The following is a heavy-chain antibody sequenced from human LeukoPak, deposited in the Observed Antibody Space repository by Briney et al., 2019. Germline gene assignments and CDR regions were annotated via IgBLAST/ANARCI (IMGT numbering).Heavy chain of an antibody. CDR1: GFTFSSYW. J-gene: IGHJ4*02. V-gene: IGHV3-21*01. Sequence: GGSLRLSCAASGFTFSSYWMHWVRQAPGKGLVWVSAISSTSSYIYYADSVKGRFTISRDNTKNTLYLQMNSLSAEDTALYYCARADYGNHYYFEYWGQGTLVTVSS. CDR3: ARADYGNHYYFEY. D-gene: IGHD4-17*01. CDR2: ISSTSSYI.